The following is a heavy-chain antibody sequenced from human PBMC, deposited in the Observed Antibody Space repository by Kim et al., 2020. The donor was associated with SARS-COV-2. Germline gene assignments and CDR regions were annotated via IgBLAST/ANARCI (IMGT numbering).Heavy chain of an antibody. CDR2: ISTFNGNT. V-gene: IGHV1-18*04. D-gene: IGHD2-2*01. Sequence: ASVKVSCQASGYTFTSFGIAWVRQAPGQGLEWMGWISTFNGNTKYAQKIQDRVTMTTDKSTSTVNLNLKSLSSDDTAIYYCARRGDRPFCSSATGYLDSW. J-gene: IGHJ5*01. CDR3: ARRGDRPFCSSATGYLDS. CDR1: GYTFTSFG.